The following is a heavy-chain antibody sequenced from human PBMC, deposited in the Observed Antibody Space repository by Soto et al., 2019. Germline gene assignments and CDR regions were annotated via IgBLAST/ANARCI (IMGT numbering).Heavy chain of an antibody. CDR2: VHSTGST. CDR1: GGSMSGYH. J-gene: IGHJ4*02. Sequence: SETLSLTCTVSGGSMSGYHWSWVRQPAGKGLEWIGRVHSTGSTDYNPSVESRITVSLDTSKKQFSLKLRSVTAADTATYFCAHAGDYDLLTFDHWGPGILVTVSS. D-gene: IGHD4-17*01. V-gene: IGHV4-4*07. CDR3: AHAGDYDLLTFDH.